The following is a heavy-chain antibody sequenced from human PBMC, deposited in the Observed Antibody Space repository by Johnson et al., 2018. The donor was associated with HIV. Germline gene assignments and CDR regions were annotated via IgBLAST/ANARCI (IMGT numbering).Heavy chain of an antibody. CDR1: GFTFSSYA. V-gene: IGHV3-30*18. Sequence: QVQLVESGGGVVQPGRSLRLSCAASGFTFSSYAMHLVRQAPGKGLEWVAVISYDGGNKYYADSVKGRFTISRDNSKNTLYLQMNSLRAEDTAVYYCAKWSIVGDYVRGLLGLPWAMWG. D-gene: IGHD1-26*01. CDR2: ISYDGGNK. J-gene: IGHJ1*01. CDR3: AKWSIVGDYVRGLLGLPWAM.